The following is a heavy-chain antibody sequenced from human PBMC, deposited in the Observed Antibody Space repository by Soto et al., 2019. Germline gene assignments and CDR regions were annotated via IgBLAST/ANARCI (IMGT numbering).Heavy chain of an antibody. D-gene: IGHD3-3*01. V-gene: IGHV3-74*01. CDR2: INSSGSRT. CDR1: GFTFSSYW. J-gene: IGHJ4*02. Sequence: GGSLRLSCAASGFTFSSYWMHWVRQAPGKGLVWVSRINSSGSRTSYADSVKGRFTITRDNAKNSLYLEMNSLRDEDTAVYYCASHYDMWSGYLSPVDYWGQGTLVTVSS. CDR3: ASHYDMWSGYLSPVDY.